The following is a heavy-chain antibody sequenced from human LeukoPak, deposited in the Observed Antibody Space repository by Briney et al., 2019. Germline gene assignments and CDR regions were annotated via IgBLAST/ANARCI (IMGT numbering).Heavy chain of an antibody. J-gene: IGHJ5*02. CDR2: IYYSGST. V-gene: IGHV4-59*01. CDR1: GGSFSSYY. D-gene: IGHD3-10*01. CDR3: ARDPAGLLGWFDP. Sequence: PSETLSLTCAVYGGSFSSYYWSWIRQPPGKGLEWIGYIYYSGSTNYNPSLKSRVTISVDTSKNQFSLKLSSVTAADTAVYYCARDPAGLLGWFDPWGQGTLVTVSS.